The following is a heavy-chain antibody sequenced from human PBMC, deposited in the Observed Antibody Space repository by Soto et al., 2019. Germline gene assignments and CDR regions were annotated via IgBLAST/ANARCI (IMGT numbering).Heavy chain of an antibody. J-gene: IGHJ5*02. CDR3: AIAGPGVPYDYDSSPYTFENWCDP. CDR2: IYQGGST. Sequence: SETVSLTCAVSGYVIISGYYWGWLRQPPGNVLECTVSIYQGGSTFYNPSLNNRVTLPIDMTNNHAPLIPTSVTASDTAVYYCAIAGPGVPYDYDSSPYTFENWCDPWGQTTLVTVSS. V-gene: IGHV4-38-2*01. D-gene: IGHD3-22*01. CDR1: GYVIISGYY.